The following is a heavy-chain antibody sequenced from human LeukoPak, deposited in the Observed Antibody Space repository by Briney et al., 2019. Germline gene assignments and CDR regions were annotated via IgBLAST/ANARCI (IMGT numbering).Heavy chain of an antibody. Sequence: SETLSLTCTVSGGSISSYYWSWIRQPPGKGLEWIGYIYYSGSTNYNPSPKSRVTISVDTSKNQFSLKLSSVTAADTAVYYCARGPRVDYFDYWAREPWSPSPQ. CDR2: IYYSGST. CDR3: ARGPRVDYFDY. D-gene: IGHD2-15*01. V-gene: IGHV4-59*01. J-gene: IGHJ4*02. CDR1: GGSISSYY.